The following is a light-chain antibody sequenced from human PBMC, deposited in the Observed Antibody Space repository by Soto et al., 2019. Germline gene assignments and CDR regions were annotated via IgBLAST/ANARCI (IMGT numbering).Light chain of an antibody. CDR1: QGIARA. J-gene: IGKJ4*01. V-gene: IGKV1D-13*01. Sequence: AIHLTQSPSSLSATVGDSVTITCRASQGIARALAWYQQKPGKAPKLLIYDAASLESVVPSRFSGSGYVTDFTLTITSLQPEDFATYYCQQFSNYPLTFGGWTKVQIK. CDR2: DAA. CDR3: QQFSNYPLT.